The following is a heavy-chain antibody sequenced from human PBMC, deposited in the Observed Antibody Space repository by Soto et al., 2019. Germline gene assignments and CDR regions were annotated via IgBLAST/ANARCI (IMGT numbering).Heavy chain of an antibody. D-gene: IGHD4-17*01. J-gene: IGHJ1*01. CDR3: ARAPNDYGDVEYFQH. CDR2: IIPILGIA. CDR1: GGTFSSYT. V-gene: IGHV1-69*02. Sequence: QVQLVQSGAEVKKPGSSVKVSCKASGGTFSSYTISWVRQAPGQGLEWMGRIIPILGIANYAQKFHGRVTITANKSTSTAYMELSSLRSEDTAVYYCARAPNDYGDVEYFQHWGQGTLVTVSS.